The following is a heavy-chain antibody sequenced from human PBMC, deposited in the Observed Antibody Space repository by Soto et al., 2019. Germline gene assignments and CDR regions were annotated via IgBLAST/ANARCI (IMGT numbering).Heavy chain of an antibody. D-gene: IGHD5-12*01. J-gene: IGHJ5*02. CDR2: VYYNGIT. V-gene: IGHV4-59*11. CDR3: ARGLSGYDGDNWFDP. CDR1: GGSINNHY. Sequence: PSETLSLTCTVSGGSINNHYWSWIRQPPGKGLEWLGYVYYNGITNYNPSLKSRVTMSVDTSKNQFSLKLSSVTAADTAVYYCARGLSGYDGDNWFDPWGQGTLVTVSS.